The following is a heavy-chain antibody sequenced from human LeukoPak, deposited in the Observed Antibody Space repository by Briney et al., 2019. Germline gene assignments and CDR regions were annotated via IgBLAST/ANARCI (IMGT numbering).Heavy chain of an antibody. Sequence: GGSLRLPCAASGFTFSNAWMSWVRQAPGKGLEWVGRIKSKTDGGTTDYAAPVKGRFTISRDDSKNTLYLQMNSLKTEDTAVYYCTTGYIAVAGDYWGQGTLVTVSS. CDR3: TTGYIAVAGDY. CDR1: GFTFSNAW. J-gene: IGHJ4*02. CDR2: IKSKTDGGTT. D-gene: IGHD6-19*01. V-gene: IGHV3-15*01.